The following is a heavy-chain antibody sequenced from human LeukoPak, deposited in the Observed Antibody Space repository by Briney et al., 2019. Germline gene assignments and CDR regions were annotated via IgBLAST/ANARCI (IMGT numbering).Heavy chain of an antibody. Sequence: SGPTLVKPTQTLTLTCTFSGFSLSTSGMCVSWIRQPPGKALEWLARIDWDDDKYYSTSLKTRLTISKDTSKNQVVLTMTNMDPVDTATYHCARLQTTYYYYYMDVWGKGTTVTVSS. CDR3: ARLQTTYYYYYMDV. J-gene: IGHJ6*03. CDR1: GFSLSTSGMC. CDR2: IDWDDDK. D-gene: IGHD1-1*01. V-gene: IGHV2-70*11.